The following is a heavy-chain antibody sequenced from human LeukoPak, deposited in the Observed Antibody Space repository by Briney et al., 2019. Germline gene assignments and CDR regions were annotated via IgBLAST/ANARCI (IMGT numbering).Heavy chain of an antibody. D-gene: IGHD1-26*01. V-gene: IGHV3-48*02. CDR2: ISSSSSAI. CDR1: GFTFSSYS. J-gene: IGHJ4*02. Sequence: GGSLRLSCATSGFTFSSYSMLWVRQAPGKGLEWVSYISSSSSAIKYADSVKGRFTISRDNAKNSLYLQMNSLRDKDTAVYYCARDLYYGFDYWGQGTLVSVSS. CDR3: ARDLYYGFDY.